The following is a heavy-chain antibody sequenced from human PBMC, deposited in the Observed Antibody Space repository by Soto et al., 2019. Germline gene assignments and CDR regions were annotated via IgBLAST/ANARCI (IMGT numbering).Heavy chain of an antibody. CDR3: ARTYYDFWSGYWRWFDP. V-gene: IGHV4-59*01. CDR1: GGSISGYY. CDR2: IYYNGST. J-gene: IGHJ5*02. D-gene: IGHD3-3*01. Sequence: PSEPLSLTCTVSGGSISGYYWSWIRQPPGMGLEWIGYIYYNGSTNYNPSLKSRVTISVDTSKNQFSLKLSSVTAADTAVYYCARTYYDFWSGYWRWFDPWGQGTLVTVSS.